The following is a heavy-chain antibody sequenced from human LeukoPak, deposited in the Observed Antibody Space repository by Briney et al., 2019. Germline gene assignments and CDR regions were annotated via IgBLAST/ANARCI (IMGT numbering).Heavy chain of an antibody. J-gene: IGHJ4*02. CDR1: GFTFRDYY. CDR2: ISSSGSTI. V-gene: IGHV3-11*01. CDR3: ARRVERWLQPYYFDY. Sequence: PGGSLRLSCAASGFTFRDYYMSWIRQAPGKGLKGVSYISSSGSTIYYADSVKGRFTISRDNAKNSLYLQMNSLRAEDTAVYYCARRVERWLQPYYFDYWGQGTLVTVSS. D-gene: IGHD5-24*01.